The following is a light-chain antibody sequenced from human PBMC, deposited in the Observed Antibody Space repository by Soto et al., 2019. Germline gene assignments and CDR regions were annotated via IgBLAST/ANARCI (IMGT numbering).Light chain of an antibody. CDR3: CSHARGTSWV. V-gene: IGLV2-23*02. Sequence: QSALTQPASVSGSPGQSITISCTGTSSDIGNYDLVSWYQQHPGQAPKVMIYEVSKRPSGVSNRFSGSKSGSTASLTISGLQAEDEADYYCCSHARGTSWVFGGGTRSPS. CDR1: SSDIGNYDL. J-gene: IGLJ3*02. CDR2: EVS.